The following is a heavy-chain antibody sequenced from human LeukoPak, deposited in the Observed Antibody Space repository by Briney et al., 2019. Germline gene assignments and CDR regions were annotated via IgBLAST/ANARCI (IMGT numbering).Heavy chain of an antibody. V-gene: IGHV1-2*02. CDR2: INPNSGGT. CDR1: GYTFTGYY. J-gene: IGHJ3*02. Sequence: ASVKVSCKASGYTFTGYYMHWVRQAPGQGLEWMGWINPNSGGTNYAQKFQGRVTMTRDTSISTAYMELRSLRSDDTAVYYCARVGWGYYYDSSGYLSAFDIWGQGTMVTVSS. D-gene: IGHD3-22*01. CDR3: ARVGWGYYYDSSGYLSAFDI.